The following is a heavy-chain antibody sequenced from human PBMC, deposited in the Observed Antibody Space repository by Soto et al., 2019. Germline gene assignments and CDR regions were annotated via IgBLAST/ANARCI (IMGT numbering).Heavy chain of an antibody. Sequence: QITLNESGPTVVKPAETLTLTCTFSGFSLTTSGVGVGWIRQSPGKAPVWLALIYWDDDKRYSASLKSRLTITKDTSKNQVVLTMASVDPADTATYYCAHRILRTVFGLVTTTAIYSDFWGQGTPVVVSS. CDR2: IYWDDDK. J-gene: IGHJ4*02. V-gene: IGHV2-5*02. CDR3: AHRILRTVFGLVTTTAIYSDF. CDR1: GFSLTTSGVG. D-gene: IGHD3-3*01.